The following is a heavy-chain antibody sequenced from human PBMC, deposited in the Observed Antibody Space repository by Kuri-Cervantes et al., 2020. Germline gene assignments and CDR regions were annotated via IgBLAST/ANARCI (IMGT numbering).Heavy chain of an antibody. CDR3: ARENGSGSYWCGMDV. CDR2: IYHSGST. V-gene: IGHV4-30-2*01. CDR1: GGSISSGGYS. J-gene: IGHJ6*02. Sequence: SETLSLTCAVSGGSISSGGYSWSWIRQPPGKGLEWIGYIYHSGSTYYNPSLKSRVTISVDRSKNQFSLKLSSVTAADTAVYYCARENGSGSYWCGMDVWGQGTTVTVSS. D-gene: IGHD3-10*01.